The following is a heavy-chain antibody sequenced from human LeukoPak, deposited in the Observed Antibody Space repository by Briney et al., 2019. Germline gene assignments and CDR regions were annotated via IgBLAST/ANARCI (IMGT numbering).Heavy chain of an antibody. Sequence: ASVTVSRKASGYTFTGYYMHWVRQAPGQGLEWMGWINPNSGGTNYAQKFQGGVTMTRDTSISTAYMELSRLRSDDTAVYYCARSWISGPHRGAFDIWGQGTMVTVSS. J-gene: IGHJ3*02. CDR1: GYTFTGYY. CDR2: INPNSGGT. V-gene: IGHV1-2*02. CDR3: ARSWISGPHRGAFDI. D-gene: IGHD3-10*01.